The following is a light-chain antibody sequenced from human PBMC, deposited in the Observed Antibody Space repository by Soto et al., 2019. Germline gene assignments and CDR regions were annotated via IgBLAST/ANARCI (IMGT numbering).Light chain of an antibody. CDR2: GAS. V-gene: IGKV3-11*01. CDR3: HQRRTGPFT. J-gene: IGKJ3*01. CDR1: QSISSY. Sequence: EIVLTQSPATLSLSPGERATLSCRASQSISSYLAWYQQKPDQAPRLLIHGASNRPTGIPARLSGSGSGTDFTLTISSLEPEDVAVYYCHQRRTGPFTFGPGTKVDIK.